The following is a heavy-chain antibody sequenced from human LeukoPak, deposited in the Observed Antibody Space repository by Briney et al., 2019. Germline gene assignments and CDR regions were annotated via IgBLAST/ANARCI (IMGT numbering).Heavy chain of an antibody. J-gene: IGHJ4*02. D-gene: IGHD6-13*01. V-gene: IGHV3-33*01. CDR3: ARDWAGMTAPGPFDY. CDR2: IWYDGSDK. CDR1: GFTFSEFA. Sequence: SGGSLRLSCVTSGFTFSEFAMHWVRQVPGKGLEWLAAIWYDGSDKYYADSVKGRFTISRDNSKNTLYLQMNSLRAEDTAVYYCARDWAGMTAPGPFDYWGQGTLVTVSS.